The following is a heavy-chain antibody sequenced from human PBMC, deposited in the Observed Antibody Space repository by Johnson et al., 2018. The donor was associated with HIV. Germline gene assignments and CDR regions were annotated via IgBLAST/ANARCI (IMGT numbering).Heavy chain of an antibody. CDR1: GFTFSSYA. D-gene: IGHD6-13*01. CDR3: AKEQQLYAFDI. V-gene: IGHV3-43*01. CDR2: ISWDGGST. J-gene: IGHJ3*02. Sequence: VQLAESGGGVVQPGRSMRLSSAASGFTFSSYAMHWVRQAPGKGLEWVSLISWDGGSTYYADSVKGRFTISRDNSKNSLYLQMNSLRTEDTALYYCAKEQQLYAFDIWGQGTMVTVSS.